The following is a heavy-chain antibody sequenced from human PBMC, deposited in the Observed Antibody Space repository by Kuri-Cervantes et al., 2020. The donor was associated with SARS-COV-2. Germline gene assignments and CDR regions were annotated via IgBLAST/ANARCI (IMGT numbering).Heavy chain of an antibody. J-gene: IGHJ4*02. CDR1: GYTFTGYY. CDR3: ARGYYSHFDY. D-gene: IGHD1-26*01. Sequence: ASVKVSCKASGYTFTGYYMHWVRQAPGQGLEWMGWINPNSGGTNYAQKFQGWVTMTRDTSISPVYMELSRLRSDDTAVYYCARGYYSHFDYWGQGTLVTVSS. V-gene: IGHV1-2*04. CDR2: INPNSGGT.